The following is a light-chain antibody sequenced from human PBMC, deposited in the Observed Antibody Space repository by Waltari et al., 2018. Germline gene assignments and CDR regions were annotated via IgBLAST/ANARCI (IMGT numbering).Light chain of an antibody. Sequence: EIVLTQSPATLSLSPGERATLPCRASQSVSSYLAWYQQKPGQAPRLLIYYATNKAPGIPAKFSGSGFWTDFTLTISSLEPEDFAVYYCQQRSNWPPLTFGGGTKVEIK. CDR3: QQRSNWPPLT. V-gene: IGKV3-11*01. CDR2: YAT. CDR1: QSVSSY. J-gene: IGKJ4*01.